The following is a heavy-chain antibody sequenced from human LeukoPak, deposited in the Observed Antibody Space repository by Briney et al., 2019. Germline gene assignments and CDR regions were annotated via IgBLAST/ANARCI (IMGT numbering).Heavy chain of an antibody. CDR1: GYSFTTYA. CDR3: ARGFDP. CDR2: INPGNGDA. V-gene: IGHV1-3*01. Sequence: GASVKVSCKTSGYSFTTYAIHWMRQAPGQGPEWMGWINPGNGDAKYSQKFQGRITITRDTSASTAYIELGSLRSEDTAVYYCARGFDPWGQGTLVTVSS. J-gene: IGHJ5*02.